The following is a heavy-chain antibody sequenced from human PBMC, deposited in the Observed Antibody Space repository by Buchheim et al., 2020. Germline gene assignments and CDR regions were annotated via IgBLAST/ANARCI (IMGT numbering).Heavy chain of an antibody. CDR2: ISSSGSTI. Sequence: EVQLVESGGGLVQPGGSLRLSCAASGFTFSSYEMNWVRQAPGKGLEWVSYISSSGSTIYYADSVKGRFTISRDNAKNSLYLQMNSLRAEDTAVYYCARGPRSSWYAPRYFDYWGQGTL. CDR1: GFTFSSYE. CDR3: ARGPRSSWYAPRYFDY. J-gene: IGHJ4*02. V-gene: IGHV3-48*03. D-gene: IGHD6-13*01.